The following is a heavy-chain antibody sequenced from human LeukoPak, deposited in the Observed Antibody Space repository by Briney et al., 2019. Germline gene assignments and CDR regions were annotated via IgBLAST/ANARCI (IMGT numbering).Heavy chain of an antibody. CDR3: AGHHPRNTVDF. CDR2: ISDIGSI. V-gene: IGHV4-59*08. J-gene: IGHJ4*02. D-gene: IGHD2/OR15-2a*01. Sequence: TETLSLTCTVSGGSISSYYWSWIRQPPGKGLEWIAYISDIGSINYNPSLMSRGTISLDTSKNQSSLTLSSVTAPDTAAYYCAGHHPRNTVDFWGQGTLVTVSS. CDR1: GGSISSYY.